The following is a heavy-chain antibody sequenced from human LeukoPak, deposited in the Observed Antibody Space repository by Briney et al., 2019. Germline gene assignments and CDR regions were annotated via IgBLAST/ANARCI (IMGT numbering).Heavy chain of an antibody. CDR2: INHSGST. V-gene: IGHV4-34*01. J-gene: IGHJ4*02. CDR3: ASPDPQYSSSSFGY. D-gene: IGHD6-6*01. CDR1: GGSFSGYY. Sequence: SETLSLTCAVYGGSFSGYYWSWIRQPPGKGLEWIGEINHSGSTNYNPSLKSRVTISVDTSKNQFSLKLSSVTAADTAVYYCASPDPQYSSSSFGYWGQGTLVTVSS.